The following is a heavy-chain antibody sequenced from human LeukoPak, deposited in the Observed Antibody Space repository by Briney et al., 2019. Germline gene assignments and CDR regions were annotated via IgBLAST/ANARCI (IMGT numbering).Heavy chain of an antibody. CDR1: GYTFTSYY. D-gene: IGHD1-26*01. CDR3: ARFSGSPQDGFDY. V-gene: IGHV1-46*01. J-gene: IGHJ4*02. Sequence: ASVKVSCKASGYTFTSYYMHWVRQAPGQGLEWMGIINPSGGSTSYAQKFQGRVTITADESTSTAYMELSSLRSEDTAVYYCARFSGSPQDGFDYWGQGTLVTVSS. CDR2: INPSGGST.